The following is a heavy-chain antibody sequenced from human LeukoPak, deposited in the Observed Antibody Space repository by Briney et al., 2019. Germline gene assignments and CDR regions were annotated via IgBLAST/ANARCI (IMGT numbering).Heavy chain of an antibody. Sequence: PGGSLRLSCAASGFTVSSNYMSWVRQAPGKGLEWVSVIYSGGSTYYADSVKGRFTISRHNSKNTLYLQMNSLRAEDTAVYYCAREIWGSYRYTDYWGQGTLVTVSS. J-gene: IGHJ4*02. CDR3: AREIWGSYRYTDY. CDR1: GFTVSSNY. V-gene: IGHV3-53*04. D-gene: IGHD3-16*02. CDR2: IYSGGST.